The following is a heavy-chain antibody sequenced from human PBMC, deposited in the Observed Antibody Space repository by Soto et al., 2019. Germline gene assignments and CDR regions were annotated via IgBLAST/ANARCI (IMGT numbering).Heavy chain of an antibody. Sequence: EVQLVESGGGLVQPGGSLILSCAASGFTFSTYNMNWVRQAPGKGLEWISYISSSSRDIYYADSVRGRFTISGDNAKNSLYLQMYSLRDEDTAMYYCARDKVESSGWPDFDYWGQGTLVTVSS. V-gene: IGHV3-48*02. J-gene: IGHJ4*02. CDR3: ARDKVESSGWPDFDY. D-gene: IGHD6-19*01. CDR2: ISSSSRDI. CDR1: GFTFSTYN.